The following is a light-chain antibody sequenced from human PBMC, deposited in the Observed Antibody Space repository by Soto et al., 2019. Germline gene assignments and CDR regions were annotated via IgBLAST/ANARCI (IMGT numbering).Light chain of an antibody. CDR2: LGS. CDR3: MQALQTIFT. J-gene: IGKJ3*01. CDR1: QSLLHINGYNY. V-gene: IGKV2-28*01. Sequence: DIVMTQSPLSLPVTPGEPASISCRSSQSLLHINGYNYLDWYLQKPGQSPQLLIYLGSNRASGVPDRFSGSGSGKDFTLKISRVDAEDVGVYYCMQALQTIFTFGHGAQVDIK.